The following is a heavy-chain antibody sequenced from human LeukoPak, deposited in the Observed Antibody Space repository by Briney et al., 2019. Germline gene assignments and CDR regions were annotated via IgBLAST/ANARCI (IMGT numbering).Heavy chain of an antibody. V-gene: IGHV3-21*01. CDR1: GFTFSSYS. Sequence: GGSLRLSCAASGFTFSSYSMNWVRQAPGKGLEWVSSISSSSSYIYYADSVKGRFTISRDNAKNSLYLQMNTLRAEDTAVYYCARVGSSGSYNEDYWGQGTLVTVSS. J-gene: IGHJ4*02. CDR3: ARVGSSGSYNEDY. D-gene: IGHD1-26*01. CDR2: ISSSSSYI.